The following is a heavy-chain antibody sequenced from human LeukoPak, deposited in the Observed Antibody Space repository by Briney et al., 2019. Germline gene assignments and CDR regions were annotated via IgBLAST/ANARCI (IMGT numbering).Heavy chain of an antibody. CDR2: ITRGVGST. J-gene: IGHJ4*02. CDR3: AKKGQADDDGKPD. D-gene: IGHD1-1*01. Sequence: GGSLRLSCAASGFTFSIYDLSWVRQAPGKGLECVSAITRGVGSTYYADSVKGRFTISRDNSKNTLYLQMNNLRVDDTAVYYCAKKGQADDDGKPDWGQGTLVTVSS. V-gene: IGHV3-23*01. CDR1: GFTFSIYD.